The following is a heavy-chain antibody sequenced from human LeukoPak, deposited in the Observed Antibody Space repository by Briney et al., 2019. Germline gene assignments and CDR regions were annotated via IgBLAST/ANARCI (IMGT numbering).Heavy chain of an antibody. CDR3: ARSAGYYYDSSGYYFDY. CDR1: GGSISSYY. CDR2: IYYSGST. V-gene: IGHV4-59*01. J-gene: IGHJ4*02. Sequence: SEFLSLTCTVSGGSISSYYWSWIRQPPGKGLEWIGYIYYSGSTNYNPSLKSRVTISVDTSKNQFSLKLSSVNAADTAVYYCARSAGYYYDSSGYYFDYWGQGTLVTVSS. D-gene: IGHD3-22*01.